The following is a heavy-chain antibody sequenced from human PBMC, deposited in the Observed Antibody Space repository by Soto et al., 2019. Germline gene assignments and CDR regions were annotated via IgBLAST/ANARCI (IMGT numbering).Heavy chain of an antibody. CDR1: GVTFSDYY. Sequence: GGSLRLSCAASGVTFSDYYIHWIRRAPGKGLEWISYISGNGEIIQYAASARGRFTISRDNAENSVYLEMDSLRAEDTACYYCERDVDADFRTDFDYWGQGTPVTVSS. J-gene: IGHJ4*01. CDR2: ISGNGEII. CDR3: ERDVDADFRTDFDY. D-gene: IGHD4-17*01. V-gene: IGHV3-11*01.